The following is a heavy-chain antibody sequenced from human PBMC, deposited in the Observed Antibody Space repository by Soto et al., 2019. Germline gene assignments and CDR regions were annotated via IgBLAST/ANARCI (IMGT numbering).Heavy chain of an antibody. J-gene: IGHJ4*02. CDR1: GVSISSNNW. CDR2: MYHTGST. Sequence: QVQLQESGPGLVKPSGTLSLTCAVSGVSISSNNWWSWVRQPPGKGLEWIGEMYHTGSTNYNPSLKSRVTNSVDKSKNHFSLELNSVTAADTAVYYCARSSRYQYDSSEGNFDYWGQGTLVTVSS. CDR3: ARSSRYQYDSSEGNFDY. V-gene: IGHV4-4*02. D-gene: IGHD3-22*01.